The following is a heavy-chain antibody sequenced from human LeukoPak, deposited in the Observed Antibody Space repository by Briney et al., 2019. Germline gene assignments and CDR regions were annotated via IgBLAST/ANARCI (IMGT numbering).Heavy chain of an antibody. CDR1: GDSISGFY. CDR2: INTSGST. CDR3: ARDRSYGPDH. Sequence: SETLSLTCTVSGDSISGFYWSWIRQPAGTGLEWIGRINTSGSTNYKPSLKSRVTMSVDTSKNQFSLKLSPVTAADTAVYYCARDRSYGPDHWGQGTLVTVSS. D-gene: IGHD5-18*01. V-gene: IGHV4-4*07. J-gene: IGHJ4*02.